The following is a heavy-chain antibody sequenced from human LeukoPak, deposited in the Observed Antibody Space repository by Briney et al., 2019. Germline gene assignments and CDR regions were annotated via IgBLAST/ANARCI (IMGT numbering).Heavy chain of an antibody. Sequence: SETLSLTCTVSGGSISSYYWSWIRQPPGKGLEWIGYIFYSGSAYYNPSLKSRVSLSVDTSKNQFSLKLSSVSAADTAVFYCARVSAGSVILDPWGQGTLVTVSS. D-gene: IGHD3-16*01. J-gene: IGHJ5*02. V-gene: IGHV4-59*06. CDR3: ARVSAGSVILDP. CDR1: GGSISSYY. CDR2: IFYSGSA.